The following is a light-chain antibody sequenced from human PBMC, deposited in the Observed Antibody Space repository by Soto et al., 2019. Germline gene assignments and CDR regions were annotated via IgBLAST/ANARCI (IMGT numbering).Light chain of an antibody. CDR1: QSLNNR. CDR2: DAS. V-gene: IGKV1-5*01. CDR3: HQYKTYST. J-gene: IGKJ1*01. Sequence: DIQFTQSPSTLSASVLERFTITCRASQSLNNRLAWYQQKPGKAPKLLIYDASTLESGVSSRFSGTGSETECTLTITDLQADDLATYFCHQYKTYSTFGQGTKVDIK.